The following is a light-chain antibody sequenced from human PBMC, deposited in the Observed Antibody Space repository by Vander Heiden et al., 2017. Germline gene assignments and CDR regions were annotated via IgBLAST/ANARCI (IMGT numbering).Light chain of an antibody. CDR2: AAS. J-gene: IGKJ2*01. V-gene: IGKV1-39*01. CDR1: QSISSY. Sequence: DIQMTQSPSSLSASVGDRVTITCRASQSISSYLNWYQQKPGKAPKLLIYAASSLQSGVPSRFSGSGYGTDFTLTISSRQPEDFATYYCQLSDCNPRYTFGQGTKLEIK. CDR3: QLSDCNPRYT.